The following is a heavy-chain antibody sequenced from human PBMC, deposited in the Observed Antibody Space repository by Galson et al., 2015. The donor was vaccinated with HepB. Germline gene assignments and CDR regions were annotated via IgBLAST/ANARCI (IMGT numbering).Heavy chain of an antibody. CDR2: IYYSGST. CDR1: GGSISSYY. CDR3: ASSVDTAMVIGY. D-gene: IGHD5-18*01. Sequence: ETLSLTCTVSGGSISSYYWSWIRQPPGKGLEWIGYIYYSGSTNYNPSLKSRVTISVDTSKNQFSLKLSSVTAADTAVYYCASSVDTAMVIGYWGQGTLVTVSS. V-gene: IGHV4-59*01. J-gene: IGHJ4*02.